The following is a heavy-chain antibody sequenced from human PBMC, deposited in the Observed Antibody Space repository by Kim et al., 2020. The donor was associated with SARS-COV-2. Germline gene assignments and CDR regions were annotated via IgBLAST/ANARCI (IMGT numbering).Heavy chain of an antibody. V-gene: IGHV3-53*01. CDR1: GFTVSSNY. CDR2: IYSGGST. CDR3: ARDAPDYDGYGMDA. D-gene: IGHD3-16*01. J-gene: IGHJ6*02. Sequence: GGSLRLSCAASGFTVSSNYMSWVRQAPGKGLEWVSVIYSGGSTYYADSVKGRFTISRDNSTNTLYLQMNSLRAAETAVYYCARDAPDYDGYGMDACGQGTTVTVSS.